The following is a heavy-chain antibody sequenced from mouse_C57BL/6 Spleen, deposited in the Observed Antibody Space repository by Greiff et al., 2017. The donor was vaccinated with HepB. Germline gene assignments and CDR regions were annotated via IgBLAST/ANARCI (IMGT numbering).Heavy chain of an antibody. V-gene: IGHV1-59*01. Sequence: QVQLQQPGAELVRPGTSVKLSCKASGYTFTSYWMHWVKQRPGQGLEWIGVIDPSDSYTNYNQKFKGKATLTVDTSSSTAYMQLSSLTSEDSAVYYCARSVDSSGSAWFAYWGQGTLVTVSA. CDR2: IDPSDSYT. D-gene: IGHD3-2*02. J-gene: IGHJ3*01. CDR1: GYTFTSYW. CDR3: ARSVDSSGSAWFAY.